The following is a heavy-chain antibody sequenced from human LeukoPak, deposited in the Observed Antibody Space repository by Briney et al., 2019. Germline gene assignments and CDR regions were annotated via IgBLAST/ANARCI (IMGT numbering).Heavy chain of an antibody. V-gene: IGHV4-59*08. CDR3: ARHAYDSWRAGHYYYGMDV. CDR1: GGSISSYY. CDR2: IYYSGST. J-gene: IGHJ6*02. Sequence: SETLSLTCTVSGGSISSYYWSWIRQPPGKGLEWIGYIYYSGSTNYNPSLKSRVTISVDTSKNQFSLKLSSVTAADTAVYYCARHAYDSWRAGHYYYGMDVWGQGTRSPSP. D-gene: IGHD1-1*01.